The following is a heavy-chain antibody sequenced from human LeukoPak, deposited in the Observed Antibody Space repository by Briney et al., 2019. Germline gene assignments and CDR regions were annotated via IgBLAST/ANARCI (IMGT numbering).Heavy chain of an antibody. CDR1: GFTFSDYY. J-gene: IGHJ6*04. Sequence: GGSLRLSCAASGFTFSDYYMGRIRQAPGKGLEWVSYITSSGSSMYYADSVKGRFTMSRDNAKKSLYLQMNSLRAEDTAVYYCAELGITMIGGVWGKGTTVTISS. V-gene: IGHV3-11*04. CDR2: ITSSGSSM. CDR3: AELGITMIGGV. D-gene: IGHD3-10*02.